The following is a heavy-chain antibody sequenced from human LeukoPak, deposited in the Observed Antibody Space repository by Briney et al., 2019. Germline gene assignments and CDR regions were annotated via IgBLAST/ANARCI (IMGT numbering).Heavy chain of an antibody. CDR3: VRKSAARRTSEFDY. V-gene: IGHV1-2*02. CDR1: GYTFTGYY. Sequence: ASVKVSCKASGYTFTGYYMNWVRQAPGQGLEWMGWISPNSGGTNYAQKFQGRVTMTSDTSINAGYMELSSLKSDDTAVYYCVRKSAARRTSEFDYWGQGSLVTVSS. J-gene: IGHJ4*02. CDR2: ISPNSGGT. D-gene: IGHD6-6*01.